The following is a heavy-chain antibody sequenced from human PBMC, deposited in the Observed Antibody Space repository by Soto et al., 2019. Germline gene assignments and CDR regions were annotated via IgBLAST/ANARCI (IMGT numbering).Heavy chain of an antibody. J-gene: IGHJ6*02. D-gene: IGHD3-3*01. Sequence: AAVKVSCKASGYTFTSYGISWVRQAPGQGLEWMGWISAYNGNTNYAQKLQGRVTMTTDTSTSTAYMELRSLRSDDTAVYYCARDLREPYYDFWSGYSYGMDVWGQGTTVTVSS. CDR1: GYTFTSYG. V-gene: IGHV1-18*01. CDR3: ARDLREPYYDFWSGYSYGMDV. CDR2: ISAYNGNT.